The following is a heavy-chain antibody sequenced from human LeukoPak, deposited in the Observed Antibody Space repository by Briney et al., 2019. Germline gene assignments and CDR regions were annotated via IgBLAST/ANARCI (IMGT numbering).Heavy chain of an antibody. CDR3: ARGSSGSYLSYYYGMDV. CDR2: ISSSSSYI. CDR1: GFTFSSYS. V-gene: IGHV3-21*01. D-gene: IGHD1-26*01. J-gene: IGHJ6*02. Sequence: GGSLRLSCAASGFTFSSYSMNWVRQAPGKGLEWVSSISSSSSYIYYADSVKGRFTISRDNAKNSLYLQMNSLRAEDTAVYYCARGSSGSYLSYYYGMDVWGQGTTVTVSS.